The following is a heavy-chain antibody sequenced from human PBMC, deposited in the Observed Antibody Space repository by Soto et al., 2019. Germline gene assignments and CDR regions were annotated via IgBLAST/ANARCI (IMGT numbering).Heavy chain of an antibody. CDR3: AKDKVPVVVTAPFHY. V-gene: IGHV3-30*18. J-gene: IGHJ4*02. CDR1: GFTFSSYG. Sequence: QVQLVESGGGVVQPGRSLRLSCAASGFTFSSYGMHWVSQDPGKGLEWVAVISYDGSNKYYADSVKGRFTVSRDKSKNTLYLQVNSLRAEDTAVYYCAKDKVPVVVTAPFHYWGQGTLVTVSS. CDR2: ISYDGSNK. D-gene: IGHD2-21*02.